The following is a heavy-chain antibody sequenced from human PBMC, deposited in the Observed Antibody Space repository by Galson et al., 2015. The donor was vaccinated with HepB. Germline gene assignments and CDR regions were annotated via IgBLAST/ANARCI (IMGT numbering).Heavy chain of an antibody. J-gene: IGHJ6*02. CDR1: GFTFRNSW. D-gene: IGHD6-13*01. CDR3: AREGYLDV. CDR2: IKRDGSEK. Sequence: RLSCAASGFTFRNSWMSWVRQAPGKGLEWVANIKRDGSEKYYVDSVKGRFTISRDNAKNSLYLQMNSLRAEDTAVYYCAREGYLDVWGQGTTVTVSS. V-gene: IGHV3-7*03.